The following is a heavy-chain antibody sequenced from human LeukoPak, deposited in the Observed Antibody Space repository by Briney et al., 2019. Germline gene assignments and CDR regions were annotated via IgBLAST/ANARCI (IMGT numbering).Heavy chain of an antibody. V-gene: IGHV1-69*05. CDR3: ARGDSGYDYGFDN. CDR2: IIPIFGTT. D-gene: IGHD5-12*01. J-gene: IGHJ4*02. Sequence: ASVKVSCKASGGTFSSHAISWVRQAPGQGLEWVGGIIPIFGTTNYAQKFQGRVAITTDESTSTGYMELRSLRSDDTAVYYCARGDSGYDYGFDNWGQGTLVTVSS. CDR1: GGTFSSHA.